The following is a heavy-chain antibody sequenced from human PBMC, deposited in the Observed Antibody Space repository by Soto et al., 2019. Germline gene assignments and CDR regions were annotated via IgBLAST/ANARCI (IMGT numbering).Heavy chain of an antibody. CDR1: GYTFTSYG. V-gene: IGHV1-18*01. CDR2: ISTYNVDT. D-gene: IGHD5-18*01. CDR3: ARGGFAYGYLDF. J-gene: IGHJ4*02. Sequence: QVHLVQSRAEVKKPGASLKVSCKSSGYTFTSYGIVWVRQAPGQGLEWMGWISTYNVDTKYAQKFKGRVTMSTDTSTTTAYMELTSLTSDDTAMYYCARGGFAYGYLDFWGQGTLATVSS.